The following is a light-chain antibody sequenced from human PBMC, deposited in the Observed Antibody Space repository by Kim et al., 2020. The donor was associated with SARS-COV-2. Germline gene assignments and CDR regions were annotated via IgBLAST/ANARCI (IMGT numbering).Light chain of an antibody. Sequence: EVVMTQSPATLSVSPGERATLSCRASQSVGSNLAWYQQKPGQAPRLLIYGASTRATGIPARFSGSGSGTEFTLTIDSLQSEDFALYYCQHYKKLPPYTFGQGTKLEIK. V-gene: IGKV3-15*01. CDR2: GAS. J-gene: IGKJ2*01. CDR1: QSVGSN. CDR3: QHYKKLPPYT.